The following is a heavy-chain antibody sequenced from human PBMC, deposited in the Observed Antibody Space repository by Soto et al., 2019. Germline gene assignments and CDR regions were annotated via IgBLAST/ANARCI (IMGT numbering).Heavy chain of an antibody. CDR2: FYYGGST. J-gene: IGHJ5*02. Sequence: QLQLQESGPGLVKPLETLSLTCSVSGGSIRSSTYYWGWIRQPPGRGLEWIVSFYYGGSTFYNPSLKSRVTLSVDTSKNQFSLNLSSVTAADTAVYYCARHLDDYWGGVSPFDPWGQGTLVTVSS. CDR1: GGSIRSSTYY. CDR3: ARHLDDYWGGVSPFDP. D-gene: IGHD3-3*01. V-gene: IGHV4-39*01.